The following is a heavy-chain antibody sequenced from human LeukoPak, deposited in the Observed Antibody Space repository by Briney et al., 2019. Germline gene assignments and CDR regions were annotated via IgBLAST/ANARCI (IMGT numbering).Heavy chain of an antibody. Sequence: GRSLRLSCAASGFTFSSYGMHWVRQAPGKGLEWVAVISYDGSNKYYADSVKGRFTISRDNSKNTLYLRMNSLRAEDTAVYYCAKPPGWYYYYYGMDVWGKGTTVTVSS. CDR3: AKPPGWYYYYYGMDV. CDR1: GFTFSSYG. CDR2: ISYDGSNK. J-gene: IGHJ6*04. V-gene: IGHV3-30*18. D-gene: IGHD6-19*01.